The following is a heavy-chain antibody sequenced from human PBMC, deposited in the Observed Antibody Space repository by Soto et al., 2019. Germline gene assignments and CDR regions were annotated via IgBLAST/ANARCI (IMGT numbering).Heavy chain of an antibody. Sequence: GGSLRLSCAASGFTFSSYGMHWVRQAPGKGLEWVAAIWYDGSNNYYADSVKGRFTISRDNSKNTLYLQMNSLRAEDTAVYYCARLAGYSSSWHAHYYGMDVWGQGTTVTVSS. CDR1: GFTFSSYG. V-gene: IGHV3-33*01. CDR2: IWYDGSNN. CDR3: ARLAGYSSSWHAHYYGMDV. J-gene: IGHJ6*02. D-gene: IGHD6-13*01.